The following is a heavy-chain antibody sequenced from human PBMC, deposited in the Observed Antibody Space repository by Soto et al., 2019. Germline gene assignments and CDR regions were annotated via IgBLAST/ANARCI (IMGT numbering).Heavy chain of an antibody. J-gene: IGHJ5*02. CDR1: GGSISSSSYY. CDR3: ARLCPELVRPLRGWFDP. CDR2: IYYSGST. V-gene: IGHV4-39*01. Sequence: SETLSLTCTVSGGSISSSSYYWGWIRQPPGKGLEWIGSIYYSGSTYYNPSLKSRVTISVDTSKNQFSLKLSCVTAADTAVYYCARLCPELVRPLRGWFDPWGQGTLVTVSS. D-gene: IGHD6-13*01.